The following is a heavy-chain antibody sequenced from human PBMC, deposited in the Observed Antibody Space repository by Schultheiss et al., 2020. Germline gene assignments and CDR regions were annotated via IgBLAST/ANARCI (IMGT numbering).Heavy chain of an antibody. D-gene: IGHD4-23*01. V-gene: IGHV3-30*03. Sequence: GESLKISCAASGFTFSSYGMHWVRQAPGKGLEWVAVISYDGSNKYYADSVKGRFTISRDNSKNTLYLQMNSLRAEDTAVYYCARDQDYGGNPTFDYWGQGTLVTVSS. CDR3: ARDQDYGGNPTFDY. CDR1: GFTFSSYG. J-gene: IGHJ4*02. CDR2: ISYDGSNK.